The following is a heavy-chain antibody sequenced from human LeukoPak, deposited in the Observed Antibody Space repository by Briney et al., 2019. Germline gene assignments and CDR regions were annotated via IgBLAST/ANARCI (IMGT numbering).Heavy chain of an antibody. D-gene: IGHD3-9*01. V-gene: IGHV1-69*13. CDR3: ARVTGYYDILTGYYPPWGYFDY. CDR1: GGTFSSYA. CDR2: IIPIFGTA. Sequence: ASVKVSCKASGGTFSSYAISWVRQAPGQGLEWMGGIIPIFGTANYAQKFQGRVTITADESTSTAYMELSSLRSEDTAVYYCARVTGYYDILTGYYPPWGYFDYWGQGTLVTVSS. J-gene: IGHJ4*02.